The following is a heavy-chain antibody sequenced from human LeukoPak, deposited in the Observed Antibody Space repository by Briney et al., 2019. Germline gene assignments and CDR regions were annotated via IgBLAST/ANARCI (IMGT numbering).Heavy chain of an antibody. J-gene: IGHJ6*04. Sequence: GSSVKVSCKASGGTFSSYAISWVRQAPGQGLEWMGGIIPIFGTANYAQKFQGRVTITADKSTSTAYMELSSLRSEDTAVYYCGSSPRGESRGWYAGYYSYGMAVWGKGTTVTVPS. V-gene: IGHV1-69*06. CDR2: IIPIFGTA. D-gene: IGHD6-19*01. CDR3: GSSPRGESRGWYAGYYSYGMAV. CDR1: GGTFSSYA.